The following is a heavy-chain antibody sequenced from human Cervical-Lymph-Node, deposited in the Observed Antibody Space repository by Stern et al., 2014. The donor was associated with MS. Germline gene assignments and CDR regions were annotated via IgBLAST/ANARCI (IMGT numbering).Heavy chain of an antibody. Sequence: QVQLQESGPGLVKPSETLSLTCAVSGGSISSRYWGWIRQPPGKGLEWIGLISHSGDTKYNPSLKSRVTLSPDTSKNQLSLKANSVTAADTAVYYCARLSTAVDFWGQGTLVTVSS. CDR3: ARLSTAVDF. CDR2: ISHSGDT. J-gene: IGHJ4*02. CDR1: GGSISSRY. V-gene: IGHV4-59*08.